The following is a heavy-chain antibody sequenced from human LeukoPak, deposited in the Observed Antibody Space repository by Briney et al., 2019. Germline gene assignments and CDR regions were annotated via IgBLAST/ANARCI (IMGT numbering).Heavy chain of an antibody. J-gene: IGHJ4*02. CDR1: GYTFTSYG. CDR3: ARWSVPIFWGIAAPRYYFDY. Sequence: GASVKVSCKASGYTFTSYGISWVRQAPGQGLEWMGWISAYNGNTNYAQKLQGRVTMTTDTSTSTAYMELRSLRSDDTAVYYCARWSVPIFWGIAAPRYYFDYWGQGTLVTVSS. V-gene: IGHV1-18*01. D-gene: IGHD6-13*01. CDR2: ISAYNGNT.